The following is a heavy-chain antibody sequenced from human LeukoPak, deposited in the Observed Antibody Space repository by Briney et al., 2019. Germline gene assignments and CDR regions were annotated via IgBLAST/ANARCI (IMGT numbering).Heavy chain of an antibody. J-gene: IGHJ3*02. V-gene: IGHV4-39*07. CDR2: IYYSGST. CDR3: ARTQDTPLDAFDI. CDR1: GGPISSSSYY. Sequence: SETLSLTCTVSGGPISSSSYYWGWIRQPPGKGLEWIGSIYYSGSTYYNPSLKSRVTISVDTSKNQFSLKLSSVTAADTAVYYCARTQDTPLDAFDIWGQGTMVTVSS.